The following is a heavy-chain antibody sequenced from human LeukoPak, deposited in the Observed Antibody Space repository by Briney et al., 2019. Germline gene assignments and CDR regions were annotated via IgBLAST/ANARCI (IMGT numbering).Heavy chain of an antibody. CDR2: ISGSGGST. V-gene: IGHV3-23*01. J-gene: IGHJ6*03. CDR1: GFTFSSYA. Sequence: GGSLRLSCAASGFTFSSYAMSWVRQAPGKGLEWVSAISGSGGSTYYADSVKGRFTISRDNSKNTLYLQMNSLRVEDTAVYYCAKNRGAGSHYYCHMNVWGKGTTVTVSS. CDR3: AKNRGAGSHYYCHMNV. D-gene: IGHD1-26*01.